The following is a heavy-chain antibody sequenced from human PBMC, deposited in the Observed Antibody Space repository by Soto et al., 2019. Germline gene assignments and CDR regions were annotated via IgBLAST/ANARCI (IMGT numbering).Heavy chain of an antibody. CDR1: GGSISSSSYY. CDR3: ARIRLAVVAKYYFDY. Sequence: PSETLSLTCTVSGGSISSSSYYWGWIRQPPGKGLEWIGSIYYSGSTYYNPSLKSRVTISVDTSKNQFSLKLSSVTAADTAVYYCARIRLAVVAKYYFDYWGQGTLVTVSS. J-gene: IGHJ4*02. D-gene: IGHD3-22*01. V-gene: IGHV4-39*01. CDR2: IYYSGST.